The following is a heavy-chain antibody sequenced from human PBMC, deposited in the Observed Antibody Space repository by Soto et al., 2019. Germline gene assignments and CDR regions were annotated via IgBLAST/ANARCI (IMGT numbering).Heavy chain of an antibody. Sequence: QVQLVESGGGVVQPGRSLRLSCAASGFTFSDHGMQWVRQAPGKGLEWVAAISDDGSKQYYAEFVKGRFSISRDNSKHTLYMQMDSLRNEATAMYYCAKGGGYIYGSSWWHFDLWGRGTLVTVSS. V-gene: IGHV3-30*18. J-gene: IGHJ2*01. CDR3: AKGGGYIYGSSWWHFDL. D-gene: IGHD5-18*01. CDR1: GFTFSDHG. CDR2: ISDDGSKQ.